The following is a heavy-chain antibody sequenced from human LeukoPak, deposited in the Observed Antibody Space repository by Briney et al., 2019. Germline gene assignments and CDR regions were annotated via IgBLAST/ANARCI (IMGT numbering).Heavy chain of an antibody. D-gene: IGHD5-18*01. CDR1: GFSFSSYA. V-gene: IGHV3-21*01. CDR3: AREGGERLWLS. Sequence: SGGSLRLSCAASGFSFSSYAMSWVRQAPGKGLEWVSSISSSSSYIYYADSVKGRFTISRDNAKNSLYLQMNSLRAEDTAVYYCAREGGERLWLSWGQGTLVTVSS. CDR2: ISSSSSYI. J-gene: IGHJ5*02.